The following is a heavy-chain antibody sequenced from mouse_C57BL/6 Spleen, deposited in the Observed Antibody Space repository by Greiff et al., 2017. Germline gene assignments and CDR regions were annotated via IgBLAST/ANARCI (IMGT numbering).Heavy chain of an antibody. CDR2: ISSGSSTI. Sequence: VQLKESGGGLVKPGGSLKLSCAASGFTFSDYGMHWVRQAPEKGLEWVAYISSGSSTIYYADTVKGRFTISRDNAKNTLFLQMTSLRSEDTAMYYCARRTVVVDYAMDYWGQGTSVTVSS. V-gene: IGHV5-17*01. CDR1: GFTFSDYG. CDR3: ARRTVVVDYAMDY. D-gene: IGHD1-1*01. J-gene: IGHJ4*01.